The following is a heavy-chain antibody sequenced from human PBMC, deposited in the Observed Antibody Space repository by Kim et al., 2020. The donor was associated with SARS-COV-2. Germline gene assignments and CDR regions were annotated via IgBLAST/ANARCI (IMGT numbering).Heavy chain of an antibody. V-gene: IGHV4-39*01. CDR2: IYYSGST. J-gene: IGHJ3*02. Sequence: SETLSLTCTVSGGSISSSSYYWGWIRQPPGKGLEWIGSIYYSGSTYYNPSLKSRVTISVDTSKNQFSLKLSSVTAADTAVYYCAAAGIDAFDIWGQGTMVTVSS. D-gene: IGHD6-13*01. CDR3: AAAGIDAFDI. CDR1: GGSISSSSYY.